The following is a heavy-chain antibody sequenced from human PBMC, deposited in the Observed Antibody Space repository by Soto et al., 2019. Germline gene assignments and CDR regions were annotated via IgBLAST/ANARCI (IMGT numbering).Heavy chain of an antibody. CDR2: ISAYIGNT. CDR3: ASGFYYDILTGYLDWFDP. D-gene: IGHD3-9*01. Sequence: SVKVSCKASGYTFTNYGISWVRQAPGQGLEWMGWISAYIGNTNYSQKFQGRVTITRDTSASTACMELSSLRSEDTAVYYCASGFYYDILTGYLDWFDPWGQGTLVTVSS. V-gene: IGHV1-18*01. CDR1: GYTFTNYG. J-gene: IGHJ5*02.